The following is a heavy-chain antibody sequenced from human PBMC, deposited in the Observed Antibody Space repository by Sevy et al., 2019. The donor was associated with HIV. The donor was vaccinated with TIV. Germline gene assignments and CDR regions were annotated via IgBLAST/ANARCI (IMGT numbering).Heavy chain of an antibody. J-gene: IGHJ3*02. Sequence: GGFLRLSCAASGFTFSSYAMHWVRQAPGKGLEWVAVISYDGSNKYYADSVKGRFTISRDNSKNTLYLQMNSLRAEDTAVYYSARGGDIVVVVAEGAFDIWGQGTMVTVSS. V-gene: IGHV3-30-3*01. CDR2: ISYDGSNK. CDR3: ARGGDIVVVVAEGAFDI. CDR1: GFTFSSYA. D-gene: IGHD2-15*01.